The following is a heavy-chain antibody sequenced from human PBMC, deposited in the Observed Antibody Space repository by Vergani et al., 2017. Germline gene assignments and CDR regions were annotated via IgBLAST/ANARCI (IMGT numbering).Heavy chain of an antibody. CDR3: AGEYSSTSGRAFDF. CDR2: VSTGTKSQ. CDR1: GFDFSSYI. Sequence: EMQLLESGGGLVKPGGSLRLSCVVSGFDFSSYIMNWVRQAPGKGLEWVSFVSTGTKSQSYAESVKGLFTIPRDSAKNSLYLQMDSLRAADTAFYYCAGEYSSTSGRAFDFWGQGTKVTVSS. J-gene: IGHJ3*01. V-gene: IGHV3-48*01. D-gene: IGHD2-2*01.